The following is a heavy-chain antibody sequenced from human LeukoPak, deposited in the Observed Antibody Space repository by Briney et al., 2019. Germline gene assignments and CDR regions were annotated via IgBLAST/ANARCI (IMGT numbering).Heavy chain of an antibody. CDR1: GHTFTSYG. Sequence: ASVKVSCKASGHTFTSYGISWVRQAPGQGLEWMGWIHTYNGKTNYAQNLQGRVTMTTDTSTSTAYMELRSLRSDDTALYYCARDRYGNYGDAFDIWGQGTMVTVSS. CDR2: IHTYNGKT. J-gene: IGHJ3*02. CDR3: ARDRYGNYGDAFDI. V-gene: IGHV1-18*01. D-gene: IGHD4-11*01.